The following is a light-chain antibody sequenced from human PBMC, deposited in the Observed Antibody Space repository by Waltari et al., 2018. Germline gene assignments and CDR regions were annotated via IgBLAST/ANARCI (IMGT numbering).Light chain of an antibody. CDR2: GAS. J-gene: IGKJ2*01. V-gene: IGKV3-20*01. CDR3: QQYDSTPYT. Sequence: EIVLTQSPDTLSLSPGDRAALPCRASQSLSSSYLAWYQQKPGQAPRLLSYGASSRATGIPDRFSGSGSETDFTLTISRLEPEDFAVYYCQQYDSTPYTFGQGTKLEIK. CDR1: QSLSSSY.